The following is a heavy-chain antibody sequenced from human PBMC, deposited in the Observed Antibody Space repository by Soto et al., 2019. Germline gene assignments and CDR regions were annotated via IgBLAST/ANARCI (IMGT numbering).Heavy chain of an antibody. CDR2: INHSGST. V-gene: IGHV4-34*01. J-gene: IGHJ4*02. CDR1: GGSFSGYY. Sequence: SETLSLTCAVYGGSFSGYYWSWIRQPPGKGLEWIGEINHSGSTNYNPSLKSRVTISVDTSKNQFSLKLSSVTAADTAVYYCARDGTFPLSSYFDYWGQGTLVTVSS. D-gene: IGHD1-1*01. CDR3: ARDGTFPLSSYFDY.